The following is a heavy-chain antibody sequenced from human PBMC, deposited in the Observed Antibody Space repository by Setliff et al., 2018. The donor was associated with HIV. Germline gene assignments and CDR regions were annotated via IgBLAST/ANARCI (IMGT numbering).Heavy chain of an antibody. J-gene: IGHJ5*02. CDR2: IYYSGST. CDR3: ARHGSNWFDP. D-gene: IGHD3-10*01. Sequence: KPSETLSLTCTVSGGFISGSYYYWGWIRQPPGKGLEWIGSIYYSGSTYYNPSLKSRVTISVDTSKNQFYLRLSSVTAADTAVYYCARHGSNWFDPWGQGTQVTVSS. CDR1: GGFISGSYYY. V-gene: IGHV4-39*01.